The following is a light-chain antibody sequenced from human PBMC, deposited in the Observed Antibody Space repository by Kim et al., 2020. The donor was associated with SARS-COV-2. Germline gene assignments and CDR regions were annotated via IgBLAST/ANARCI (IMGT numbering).Light chain of an antibody. V-gene: IGKV3-20*01. CDR2: GAS. CDR3: QQYNSSPTT. CDR1: QSVSVL. J-gene: IGKJ1*01. Sequence: LSPGTAVALSRRARQSVSVLFACGQRRPGQAPRLLLSGASSRGSGIPDRFSGGVSGADFSLSIGALGPVNFAVYICQQYNSSPTTFGQRTKMDIK.